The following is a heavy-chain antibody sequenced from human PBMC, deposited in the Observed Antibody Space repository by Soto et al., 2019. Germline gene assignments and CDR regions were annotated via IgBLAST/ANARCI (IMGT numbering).Heavy chain of an antibody. D-gene: IGHD3-10*01. Sequence: PGGSLRLSCAASGFTFSDYYMSWIRQAPGKGLEWVSYISSSGSTIYYADSVKGRFTISRDNAKNTLYLQMNSLRAEDTAVYYCASGLTSLGGSGSYYNHYYYGMDVWGQGTTVTVSS. CDR1: GFTFSDYY. J-gene: IGHJ6*02. V-gene: IGHV3-11*01. CDR3: ASGLTSLGGSGSYYNHYYYGMDV. CDR2: ISSSGSTI.